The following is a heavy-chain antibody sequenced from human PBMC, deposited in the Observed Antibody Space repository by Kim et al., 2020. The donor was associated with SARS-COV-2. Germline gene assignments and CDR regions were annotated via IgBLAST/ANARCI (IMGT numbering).Heavy chain of an antibody. D-gene: IGHD3-10*01. CDR2: MNPNSGNT. J-gene: IGHJ4*02. Sequence: ASVTVSCKASGYTFSSYDINWVRQATGQGPEWMGWMNPNSGNTGYAQRFQGRITLTRNTSINTAYLELSSLRSDDTAVYYCARKSSLVRGVILGFWGQGTLVTVSS. V-gene: IGHV1-8*01. CDR3: ARKSSLVRGVILGF. CDR1: GYTFSSYD.